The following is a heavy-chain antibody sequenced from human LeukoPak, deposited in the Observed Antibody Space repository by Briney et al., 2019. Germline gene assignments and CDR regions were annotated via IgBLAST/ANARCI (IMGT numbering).Heavy chain of an antibody. D-gene: IGHD6-19*01. CDR2: IIPIFDTA. V-gene: IGHV1-69*13. CDR1: GYTFSNYG. Sequence: SVKVSCKTSGYTFSNYGISWVRQAPGQGLEWMGGIIPIFDTANYAQKFQGRVTITADESTSTAYMELSSLRSEDTAVYYCARAINQLGAVAFDHWGQGTLVTVSS. J-gene: IGHJ4*02. CDR3: ARAINQLGAVAFDH.